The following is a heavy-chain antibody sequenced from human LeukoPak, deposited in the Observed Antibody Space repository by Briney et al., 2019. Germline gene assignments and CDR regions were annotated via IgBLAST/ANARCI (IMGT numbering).Heavy chain of an antibody. CDR3: ARLVVSSWYHEVLLGRDY. CDR2: FYYSGST. D-gene: IGHD6-13*01. J-gene: IGHJ4*02. V-gene: IGHV4-39*01. Sequence: TSETLSLTCTVSGGSINSRPYSWGWIRQPPGKGLEWLGSFYYSGSTYYKPSLKSRVTISVDTSKNQFSLKLNSVTAADTAVYYCARLVVSSWYHEVLLGRDYWGQGTLVTVSS. CDR1: GGSINSRPYS.